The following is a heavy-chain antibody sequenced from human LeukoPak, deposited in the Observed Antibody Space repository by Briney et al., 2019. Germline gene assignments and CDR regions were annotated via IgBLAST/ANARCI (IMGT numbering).Heavy chain of an antibody. CDR2: IIPSGDTT. J-gene: IGHJ4*02. CDR3: ARDGSKWNFDY. CDR1: GNSFTSDY. V-gene: IGHV1-46*04. D-gene: IGHD6-13*01. Sequence: ASLKVSCKASGNSFTSDYMHWVRQAPGQGLEWMGRIIPSGDTTHYAQKLQGRVSITRDTSTSTVYLVLSSLTSEDTAVYYCARDGSKWNFDYWGQGTLVTVSS.